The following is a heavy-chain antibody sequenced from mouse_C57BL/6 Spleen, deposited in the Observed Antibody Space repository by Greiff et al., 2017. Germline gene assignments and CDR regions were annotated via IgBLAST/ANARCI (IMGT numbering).Heavy chain of an antibody. J-gene: IGHJ4*01. Sequence: QVQLQQPGAELVRPGSSVKLSCKASGYTFTSYWMDWVKQRPGQGLEWIGNIYPSDSETHYNQKFKDKATLTVDKSSSTAYMQLSSLTSEDSAVYNCAYGSRDYAMDYWGQGTSVTVSS. D-gene: IGHD1-1*01. V-gene: IGHV1-61*01. CDR3: AYGSRDYAMDY. CDR2: IYPSDSET. CDR1: GYTFTSYW.